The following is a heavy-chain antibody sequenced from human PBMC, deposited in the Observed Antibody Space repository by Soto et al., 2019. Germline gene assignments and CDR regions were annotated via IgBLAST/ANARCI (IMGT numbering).Heavy chain of an antibody. J-gene: IGHJ4*02. Sequence: GGSLRLSCAASGFTFSSYGMHWVRQAPGKGLEWVAVISYDGSNKYYADSVKGRFTISRDNSKNTLYLQMNSLRAEDTAVYYCAKEGAVKFYYDSSGCYFDYWGKGT. CDR2: ISYDGSNK. D-gene: IGHD3-22*01. CDR3: AKEGAVKFYYDSSGCYFDY. CDR1: GFTFSSYG. V-gene: IGHV3-30*18.